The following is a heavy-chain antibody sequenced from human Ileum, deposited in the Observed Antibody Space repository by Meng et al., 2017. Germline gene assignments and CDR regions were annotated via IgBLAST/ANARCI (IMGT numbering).Heavy chain of an antibody. CDR2: IYYSGST. CDR1: GCSFSSSSYY. CDR3: AQPRITMTLGGFRTGWFDP. D-gene: IGHD3-22*01. J-gene: IGHJ5*02. V-gene: IGHV4-39*01. Sequence: QLQLQESGPGLVKPSETLSLTCTVCGCSFSSSSYYWGWIRQPPGKGLEWIGSIYYSGSTYYNPSLKSRVTISVDTSKNQFSLKLSSVTAADTAVYYCAQPRITMTLGGFRTGWFDPWGQGTLVTVSS.